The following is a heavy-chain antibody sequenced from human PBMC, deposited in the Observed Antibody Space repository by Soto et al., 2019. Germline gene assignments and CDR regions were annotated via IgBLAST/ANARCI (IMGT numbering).Heavy chain of an antibody. CDR2: ISDDGSRA. Sequence: EVQLLESEGGLVQPEGSLRLSCAASGFSFNTFEMSWVRQAPGRGLEWVSFISDDGSRAYYADAVKGRFTISRDNSKYTLYLQMNSLTVEDTAVYACVKGGWLDFWGQGTLVTVSS. CDR3: VKGGWLDF. V-gene: IGHV3-23*01. CDR1: GFSFNTFE. D-gene: IGHD3-16*01. J-gene: IGHJ5*01.